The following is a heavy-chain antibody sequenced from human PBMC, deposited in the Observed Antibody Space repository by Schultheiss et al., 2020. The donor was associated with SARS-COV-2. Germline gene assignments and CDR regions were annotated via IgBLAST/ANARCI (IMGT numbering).Heavy chain of an antibody. CDR3: ANIADYGSDAFDI. V-gene: IGHV4-59*08. CDR1: GGSISSYY. CDR2: IYYSGST. J-gene: IGHJ3*02. D-gene: IGHD4-17*01. Sequence: SETLSLTCTVSGGSISSYYWSWIRQPPGKGLEWIGYIYYSGSTYYNPSLKSRVTISVDAYKNQFHLELSSVTAADAAVYYCANIADYGSDAFDIWGQGTMVTVSS.